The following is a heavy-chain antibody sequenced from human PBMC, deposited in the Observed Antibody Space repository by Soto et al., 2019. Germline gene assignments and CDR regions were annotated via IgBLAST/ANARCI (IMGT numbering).Heavy chain of an antibody. D-gene: IGHD2-2*02. CDR2: IWYDGSNK. Sequence: QVQLVESGGGVVQPGRSLRLSCAASGFTFSSYGMHWVRQAPGKGLEWVAVIWYDGSNKYYADSVKGRFTISRDNSKNTLYLQMNSLRDEDTAVYYCARGRRYCSSTSCYSPPEYYYMDVWVKGTTVTVSS. CDR1: GFTFSSYG. V-gene: IGHV3-33*01. CDR3: ARGRRYCSSTSCYSPPEYYYMDV. J-gene: IGHJ6*03.